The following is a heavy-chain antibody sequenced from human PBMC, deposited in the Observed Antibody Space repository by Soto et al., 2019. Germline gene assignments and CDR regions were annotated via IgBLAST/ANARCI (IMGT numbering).Heavy chain of an antibody. Sequence: GASVKVSCKASGYTFTSYDINWVRQATGQGLEWMGWMNPNSGNTGYAQKLQGRVTMTTDTSTSTAYMELRSLRSDDTAVYYCARDSGYYDSSGYPFGYWGQGTLVTVSS. CDR2: MNPNSGNT. D-gene: IGHD3-22*01. J-gene: IGHJ4*02. CDR3: ARDSGYYDSSGYPFGY. V-gene: IGHV1-8*01. CDR1: GYTFTSYD.